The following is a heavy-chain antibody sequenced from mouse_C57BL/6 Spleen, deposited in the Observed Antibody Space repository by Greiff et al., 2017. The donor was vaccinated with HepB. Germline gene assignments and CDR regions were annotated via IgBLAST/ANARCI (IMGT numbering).Heavy chain of an antibody. Sequence: VQLQQSGAELVKPGASVKLSCKASGYTFTSYWMQWVKQRPGQGLEWIGEIDPSDSYTNYNQKFKGKATLTVDTSSSTAYRQLSSLTSEDSAGYYCARDDGYSFDYWGQGTTLTVSS. D-gene: IGHD2-3*01. V-gene: IGHV1-50*01. J-gene: IGHJ2*01. CDR1: GYTFTSYW. CDR3: ARDDGYSFDY. CDR2: IDPSDSYT.